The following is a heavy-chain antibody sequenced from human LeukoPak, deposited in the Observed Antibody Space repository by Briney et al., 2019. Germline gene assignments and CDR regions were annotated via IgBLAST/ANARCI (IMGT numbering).Heavy chain of an antibody. CDR1: GFTFDDYG. J-gene: IGHJ4*02. CDR3: ARQGRSGWFRTPFDH. V-gene: IGHV3-20*04. Sequence: GGSLRLSCAASGFTFDDYGMSWVRQAPGKGLEWVSAVNRNGGTTNYADSVKGRFHFSRDNPKNSLYLRMTSRRAEDPALYYCARQGRSGWFRTPFDHWGQGTLVTVSS. D-gene: IGHD6-19*01. CDR2: VNRNGGTT.